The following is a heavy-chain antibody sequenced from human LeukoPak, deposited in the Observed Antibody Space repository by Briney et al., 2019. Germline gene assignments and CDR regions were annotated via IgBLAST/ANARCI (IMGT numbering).Heavy chain of an antibody. Sequence: SETLSLTCTVSGGSISNYYWNWIRQPPGKGLEWIGYIHYSGSTNYNPSLKSRVTISVDTSKNQFSLKLSSVTAADTAVYYCARETVATEVGNWFDPWGQGTLVTVSS. CDR2: IHYSGST. CDR3: ARETVATEVGNWFDP. J-gene: IGHJ5*02. D-gene: IGHD4-17*01. V-gene: IGHV4-59*01. CDR1: GGSISNYY.